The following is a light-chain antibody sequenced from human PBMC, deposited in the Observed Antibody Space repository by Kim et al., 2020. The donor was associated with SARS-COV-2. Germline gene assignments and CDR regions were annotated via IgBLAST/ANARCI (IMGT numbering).Light chain of an antibody. CDR3: QQYNNWPPT. Sequence: VAPGTRPPPPSRASQRVSSNFASYPHTPGPAPRLLISGAYPRVTGTPPRFSGGGSGTEFTLTISSLQSEDFAVYFCQQYNNWPPTFGQGTKVDIK. CDR1: QRVSSN. V-gene: IGKV3-15*01. CDR2: GAY. J-gene: IGKJ1*01.